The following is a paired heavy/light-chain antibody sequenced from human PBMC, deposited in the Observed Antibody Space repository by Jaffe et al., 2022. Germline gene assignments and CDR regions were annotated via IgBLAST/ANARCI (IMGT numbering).Heavy chain of an antibody. J-gene: IGHJ4*02. CDR3: ALSMGRIAAAGIGLWRRYYFDY. CDR2: IYWNDDK. V-gene: IGHV2-5*01. D-gene: IGHD6-13*01. Sequence: QITLKESGPTLVKPTQTLTLTCTFSGFSLSTSGVGVGWIRQPPGKALEWLALIYWNDDKRYSPSLKSRLTITKDTSKNQVVLTMTNMDPVDTATYYCALSMGRIAAAGIGLWRRYYFDYWGQGTLVTVSS. CDR1: GFSLSTSGVG.
Light chain of an antibody. J-gene: IGKJ4*01. CDR1: QSISSW. V-gene: IGKV1-5*03. CDR3: QQYNSYALT. CDR2: KAS. Sequence: DIQMTQSPSTLSASVGDRVTITCRASQSISSWLAWYQQKPGKAPKLLIYKASSLESGVPSRFSGSGSGTEFTLTISSLQPDDFATYYCQQYNSYALTFGGGTKVEIK.